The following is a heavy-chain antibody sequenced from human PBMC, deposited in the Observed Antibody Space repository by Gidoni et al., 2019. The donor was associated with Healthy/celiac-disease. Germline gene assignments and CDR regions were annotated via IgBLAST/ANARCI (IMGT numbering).Heavy chain of an antibody. CDR2: IYYSGST. CDR1: GGSISSSSYY. V-gene: IGHV4-39*01. Sequence: QLQLQESGPGLVKPSETLSLTCTVSGGSISSSSYYWGWIRQPPGKGLEWIGSIYYSGSTYYNPSLKSRVTISVDTSKNQFSLKLSSVTAADTAVYYCARRLLSRDGYNSGLGAAGREIDYWGQGTLVTVSS. CDR3: ARRLLSRDGYNSGLGAAGREIDY. D-gene: IGHD5-12*01. J-gene: IGHJ4*02.